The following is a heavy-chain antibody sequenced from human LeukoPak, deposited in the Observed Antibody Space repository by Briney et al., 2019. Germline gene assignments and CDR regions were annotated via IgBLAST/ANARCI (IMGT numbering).Heavy chain of an antibody. CDR1: GFSFSDYE. Sequence: PGGSLRLSCVVSGFSFSDYEMAWVRQAPGMGLEWISYISSSGDIRRYADAVKGRFAISRDNAKNSVSLQMNSLRADDTGLYFCAGGPQYGGSYGDWGQGTLVTVSS. CDR2: ISSSGDIR. D-gene: IGHD1-26*01. J-gene: IGHJ4*02. CDR3: AGGPQYGGSYGD. V-gene: IGHV3-48*03.